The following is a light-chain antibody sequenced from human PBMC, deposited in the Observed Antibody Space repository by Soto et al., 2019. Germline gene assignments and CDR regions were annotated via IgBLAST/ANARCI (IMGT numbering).Light chain of an antibody. Sequence: EIVMTQSPGTLYVSPGERATLSCRASQSVSSNLAWYQQKPGQAPRLLIYGASTRATGIPARFSGSGSGTDFTLNISSLQSEDVAVYYCQQYHTWWTVGQGTKVEIK. V-gene: IGKV3-15*01. CDR1: QSVSSN. CDR2: GAS. J-gene: IGKJ1*01. CDR3: QQYHTWWT.